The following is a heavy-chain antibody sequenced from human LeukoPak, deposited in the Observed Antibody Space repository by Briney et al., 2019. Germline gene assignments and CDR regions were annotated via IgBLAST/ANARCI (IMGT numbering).Heavy chain of an antibody. J-gene: IGHJ4*02. CDR3: ARHKSSGTYPLDY. CDR2: IYYSGTT. V-gene: IGHV4-30-4*01. CDR1: GGSISSGDYY. Sequence: PSETLSLTCTVSGGSISSGDYYWSWIRQPPGKGLEWIGYIYYSGTTYYNPSLKSRVTISVDTSKNQFSLKLSSVTAADTAVYYCARHKSSGTYPLDYWGQGTLVTVSS. D-gene: IGHD1-26*01.